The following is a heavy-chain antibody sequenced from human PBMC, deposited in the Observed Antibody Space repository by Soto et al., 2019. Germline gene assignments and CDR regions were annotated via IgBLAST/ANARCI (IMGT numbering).Heavy chain of an antibody. CDR1: GDSFTSYW. D-gene: IGHD2-2*01. CDR3: ASYPSIVVVPAAPLDAFDI. Sequence: VESVKISCNGSGDSFTSYWISWVRQMPWKGLEWMGRIDPSDSYTNYSPSFQGHVTISADKSISTAYLQWSSLKASDTAMYYCASYPSIVVVPAAPLDAFDIWGQGTMVTVSS. CDR2: IDPSDSYT. J-gene: IGHJ3*02. V-gene: IGHV5-10-1*01.